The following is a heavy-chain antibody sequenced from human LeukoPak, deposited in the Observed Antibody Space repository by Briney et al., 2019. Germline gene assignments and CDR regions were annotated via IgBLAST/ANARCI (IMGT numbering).Heavy chain of an antibody. J-gene: IGHJ4*02. CDR3: ARDSFLMDTAMACPFGY. CDR1: GFTFSSYE. V-gene: IGHV3-48*03. D-gene: IGHD5-18*01. Sequence: AGGSLRLSCAASGFTFSSYEMNWVRQAPGKGLEWVSYISSSGSTIYYADSVKGRFTISRDNAKNSLYLQMNSLRAEDTAVYYCARDSFLMDTAMACPFGYWGQGTLVTVSS. CDR2: ISSSGSTI.